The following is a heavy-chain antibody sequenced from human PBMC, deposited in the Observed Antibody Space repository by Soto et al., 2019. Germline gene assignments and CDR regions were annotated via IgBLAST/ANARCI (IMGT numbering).Heavy chain of an antibody. Sequence: QVQLQESGPGLVKPSQTLSLTCTVSGGSISSGGYYWSWIRQHPGKGLEWIGYNYYSGGTYCKPPPKSRVNISVDSTKNQFSLKLSSVTAANTAVYDCAGGGYYDSSGYYPYWGQGTLVTVSS. CDR3: AGGGYYDSSGYYPY. D-gene: IGHD3-22*01. J-gene: IGHJ4*02. CDR1: GGSISSGGYY. CDR2: NYYSGGT. V-gene: IGHV4-31*03.